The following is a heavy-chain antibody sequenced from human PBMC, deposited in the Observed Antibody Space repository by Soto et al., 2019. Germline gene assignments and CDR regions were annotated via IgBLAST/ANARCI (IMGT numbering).Heavy chain of an antibody. CDR2: IIPIFGTA. CDR3: ACLYSGYDLYYGIDV. V-gene: IGHV1-69*01. D-gene: IGHD5-12*01. J-gene: IGHJ6*02. Sequence: QVQLVQSGAEVKKPGSSVKVSCKASGGTFSSYAISWVRQAPGQGLEWMGGIIPIFGTANYAQKFQGRVTITADESTSKSYMELSSVRSEDTAVYYCACLYSGYDLYYGIDVWGQGTTVTVSS. CDR1: GGTFSSYA.